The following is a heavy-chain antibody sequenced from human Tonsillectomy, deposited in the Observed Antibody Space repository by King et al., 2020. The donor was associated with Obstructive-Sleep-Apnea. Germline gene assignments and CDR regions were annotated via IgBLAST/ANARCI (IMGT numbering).Heavy chain of an antibody. V-gene: IGHV3-7*03. CDR3: ARDRGSGSSSPYFDY. Sequence: VQLVESGGGLVQPGGSLRLSCAASGFTFSRYWMSLVRQAPGKGLEWVANIKQDGSEINYVDSVNGRFTISRDNAKNSLYLQMNSLRAEDTAVYYCARDRGSGSSSPYFDYWGQGTLATVSS. J-gene: IGHJ4*02. D-gene: IGHD6-6*01. CDR1: GFTFSRYW. CDR2: IKQDGSEI.